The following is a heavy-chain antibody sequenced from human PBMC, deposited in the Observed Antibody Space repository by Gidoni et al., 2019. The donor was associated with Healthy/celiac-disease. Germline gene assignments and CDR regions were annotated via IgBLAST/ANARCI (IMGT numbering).Heavy chain of an antibody. CDR2: IIPIFGTA. CDR1: GGTFSSYA. CDR3: ASTAPPRAFDI. V-gene: IGHV1-69*01. Sequence: QVQLVQSGADVKKPGSSVKVSCKSSGGTFSSYAISWVRQAPGQGLEWMGGIIPIFGTANYAQKYQGRVTITADESTSKAYMELSSLRSEDMAVYYCASTAPPRAFDIWGQGTMVTVSS. J-gene: IGHJ3*02.